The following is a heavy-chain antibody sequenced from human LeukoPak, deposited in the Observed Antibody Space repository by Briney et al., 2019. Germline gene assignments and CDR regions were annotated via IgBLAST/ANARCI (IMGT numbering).Heavy chain of an antibody. CDR2: ISYDGSNK. Sequence: GGSLRLSCAASGFTFSSYAMHWVRQAPGKGLEWVAVISYDGSNKYYADSVKGRFTISRDNSKNTLYLQMNSLRAEDTAVYYCATGSFDSSGYNDAFDIWGQGTMVTVSS. CDR3: ATGSFDSSGYNDAFDI. V-gene: IGHV3-30*14. CDR1: GFTFSSYA. D-gene: IGHD3-22*01. J-gene: IGHJ3*02.